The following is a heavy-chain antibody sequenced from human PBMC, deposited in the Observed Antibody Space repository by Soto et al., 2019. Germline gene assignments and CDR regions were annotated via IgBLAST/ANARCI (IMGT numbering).Heavy chain of an antibody. CDR2: ISYDGSNK. V-gene: IGHV3-30*03. D-gene: IGHD3-10*01. CDR1: GFTFSSYG. J-gene: IGHJ6*02. Sequence: GGSLRLSCAASGFTFSSYGMHWVRQAPGKGLEWVAVISYDGSNKYYADSVKGRFTISRDNSKNTLYLQMNSLRAEDTAVYYCARDPYYYGSGNNGMDVWGQGTTVTVSS. CDR3: ARDPYYYGSGNNGMDV.